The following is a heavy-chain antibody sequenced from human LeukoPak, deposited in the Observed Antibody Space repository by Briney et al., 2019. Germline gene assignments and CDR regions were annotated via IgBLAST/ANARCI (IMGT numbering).Heavy chain of an antibody. CDR1: GYTFTSYY. V-gene: IGHV1-46*01. CDR2: INPSGGST. Sequence: GASVKVSCKASGYTFTSYYMHWVRQAPGQGLEWMGLINPSGGSTSYAQKFQGRVTMTRDTSTSTVYMELSSLRSEDTAVYYCARDYADGDYLNWFDPWGQGTLVTVSS. D-gene: IGHD4-17*01. J-gene: IGHJ5*02. CDR3: ARDYADGDYLNWFDP.